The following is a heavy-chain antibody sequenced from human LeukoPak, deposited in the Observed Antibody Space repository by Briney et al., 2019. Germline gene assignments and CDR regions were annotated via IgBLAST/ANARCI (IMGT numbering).Heavy chain of an antibody. V-gene: IGHV3-9*01. CDR3: ARVSRYEFDY. D-gene: IGHD1-1*01. CDR2: ISWNSGSI. CDR1: GFTFDDYA. Sequence: PGRSLRLSCAASGFTFDDYAMPWVRQAPGKGLEWVSGISWNSGSIGYADSVKGRFTISRDNAKNTLYLQMNSLRAEDTAVYFCARVSRYEFDYWGQGTLVTVSS. J-gene: IGHJ4*02.